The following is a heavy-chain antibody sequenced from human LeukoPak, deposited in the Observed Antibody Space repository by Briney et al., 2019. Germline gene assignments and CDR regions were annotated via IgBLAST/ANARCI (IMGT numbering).Heavy chain of an antibody. Sequence: GGSLRLSCAASGFTFTNYGMSWVRQAPGKGLEWVSYISSSGSTIYYADSVKGRFTISRDNAKNSLYLQMNSLRAEDTAVYYCAELGITMIGGVWGKGTTVTISS. D-gene: IGHD3-10*02. CDR3: AELGITMIGGV. CDR1: GFTFTNYG. CDR2: ISSSGSTI. V-gene: IGHV3-48*03. J-gene: IGHJ6*04.